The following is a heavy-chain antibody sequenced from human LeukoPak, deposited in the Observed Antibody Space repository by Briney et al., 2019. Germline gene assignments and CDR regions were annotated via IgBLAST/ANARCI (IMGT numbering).Heavy chain of an antibody. Sequence: GGSLRLSCAASGFTFSSYSMNWVRQAPGKGLEWVSSISSSSSYIYYADSVKGRCSISRDNSKNTVSLQMDSLRPEDTAVYYCARGSGNWAYDYWGQGTLVIVSS. J-gene: IGHJ4*02. CDR2: ISSSSSYI. V-gene: IGHV3-21*01. CDR3: ARGSGNWAYDY. CDR1: GFTFSSYS. D-gene: IGHD7-27*01.